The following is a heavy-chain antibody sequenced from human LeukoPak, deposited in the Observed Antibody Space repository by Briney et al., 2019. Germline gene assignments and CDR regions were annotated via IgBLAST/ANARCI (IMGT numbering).Heavy chain of an antibody. CDR1: GYTLTELS. D-gene: IGHD3-10*01. CDR3: ARDIRGLIPDDY. V-gene: IGHV1-46*01. CDR2: INPSGGST. Sequence: GASVKVSCKVSGYTLTELSIHWVRQAPGKGLEWMGIINPSGGSTSSTRYAQKFQGRVTMTRDTSTSTVYMELSGLRSEDTAVYYCARDIRGLIPDDYWGQGTLVTVSS. J-gene: IGHJ4*02.